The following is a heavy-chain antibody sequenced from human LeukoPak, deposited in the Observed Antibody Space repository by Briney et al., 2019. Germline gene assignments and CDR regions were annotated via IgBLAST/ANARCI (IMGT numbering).Heavy chain of an antibody. CDR1: GGSINHYY. CDR2: SYYIEST. V-gene: IGHV4-59*01. D-gene: IGHD2-15*01. CDR3: ARDNQWSNAFDI. Sequence: SETLSLTCTVSGGSINHYYWSWIRQPPGKGLEWIGYSYYIESTNYNPSLKSRVTISVDTSRNRFSLKLSSVTAADTAMYYCARDNQWSNAFDIWGQGTMVTVSS. J-gene: IGHJ3*02.